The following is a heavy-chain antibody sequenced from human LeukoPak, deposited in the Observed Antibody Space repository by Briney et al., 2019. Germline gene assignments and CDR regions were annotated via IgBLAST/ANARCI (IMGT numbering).Heavy chain of an antibody. CDR1: GYSFTSYW. J-gene: IGHJ5*02. V-gene: IGHV5-51*01. CDR2: IYPGDSDT. D-gene: IGHD6-13*01. CDR3: ARHAFLRSSWYENWFDP. Sequence: GESLKISCKGSGYSFTSYWIGWVRQMPGKGLEWMGIIYPGDSDTRYSPSFQGQVTISADKSISTAYLQWSSLKASDTAMYYCARHAFLRSSWYENWFDPWGQGTLVTVSS.